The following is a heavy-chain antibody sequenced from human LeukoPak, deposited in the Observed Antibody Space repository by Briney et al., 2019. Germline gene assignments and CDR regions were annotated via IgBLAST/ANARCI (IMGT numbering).Heavy chain of an antibody. J-gene: IGHJ4*02. CDR1: SGSISTSNYY. D-gene: IGHD3-10*01. V-gene: IGHV4-39*07. Sequence: PSETLSLTCTVSSGSISTSNYYWGWVRQPPGKGLEWIGEINHSGSTNYNPSLKSRVTISVDTSKNQFSLKLSSVTAADTAVYYCARGRYYGSGRLDYWGQGTLVTVSS. CDR3: ARGRYYGSGRLDY. CDR2: INHSGST.